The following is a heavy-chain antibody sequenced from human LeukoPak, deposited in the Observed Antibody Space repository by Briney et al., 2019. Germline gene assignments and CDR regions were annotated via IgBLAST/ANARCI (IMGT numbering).Heavy chain of an antibody. CDR3: ARGQQLFFF. CDR1: GFTFNNYW. D-gene: IGHD4-11*01. J-gene: IGHJ4*02. Sequence: PGGSLRLSCAASGFTFNNYWMTWVRQAPGKGLEWVANIKQDGSEGYYVDSVKGRFTISRDNAKNSLYLQMNSLRAEDTAVYCCARGQQLFFFWGQGTLVTVSS. V-gene: IGHV3-7*04. CDR2: IKQDGSEG.